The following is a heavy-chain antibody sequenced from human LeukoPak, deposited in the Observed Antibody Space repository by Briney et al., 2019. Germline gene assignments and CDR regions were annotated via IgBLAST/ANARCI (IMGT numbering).Heavy chain of an antibody. V-gene: IGHV4-39*07. CDR3: ARDRFTYGTNNWFDP. D-gene: IGHD4-17*01. J-gene: IGHJ5*02. CDR2: INYRGST. CDR1: NASISSNTYY. Sequence: SETLSLTCTVSNASISSNTYYRAWIRQPPGKGLEYIGSINYRGSTYYNPSLKSRVTLSVDTSKNQFSLKLNSVTAADTAVYYCARDRFTYGTNNWFDPWGQGTLVTVSS.